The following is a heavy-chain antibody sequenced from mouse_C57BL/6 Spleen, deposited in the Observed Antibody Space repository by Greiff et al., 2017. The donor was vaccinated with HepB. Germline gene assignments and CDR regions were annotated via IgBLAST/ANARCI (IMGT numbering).Heavy chain of an antibody. Sequence: QVHVKQSGAELARPGASVKLSCKASGYTFTSYGISWVKQRTGQGLEWIGEIYPRSGNTYYNEKFKGKATLTAAKSSSTAYMELRSLTSEDSAVYFCARERGATTVSHYFDYWGQGTTLTVSS. J-gene: IGHJ2*01. V-gene: IGHV1-81*01. CDR1: GYTFTSYG. D-gene: IGHD1-1*01. CDR2: IYPRSGNT. CDR3: ARERGATTVSHYFDY.